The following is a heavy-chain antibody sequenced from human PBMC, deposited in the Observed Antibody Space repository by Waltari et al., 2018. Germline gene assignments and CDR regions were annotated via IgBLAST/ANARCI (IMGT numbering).Heavy chain of an antibody. CDR1: GVSIRGVY. CDR3: ARLSYGHGKDAFDL. J-gene: IGHJ3*01. V-gene: IGHV4-59*01. D-gene: IGHD1-26*01. Sequence: QVQLQESGPGLVRPSETLSLSCAVSGVSIRGVYWSWIRQPPGQGLEWVGYISNSGTTSYNPSLKSRATISPDTSKNRISLNLTSMTAADTAVYYCARLSYGHGKDAFDLWGQGTMVTVSS. CDR2: ISNSGTT.